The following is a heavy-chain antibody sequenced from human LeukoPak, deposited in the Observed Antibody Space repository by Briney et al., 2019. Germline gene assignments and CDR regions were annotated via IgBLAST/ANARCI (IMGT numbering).Heavy chain of an antibody. V-gene: IGHV4-34*01. CDR3: TRMTTGHDY. D-gene: IGHD4-17*01. CDR2: INHSGYT. Sequence: SETLSLTCAVSGVSFDDYYWAWVRQTPGKGLEWIGEINHSGYTNDSPSLKSRVTLSSDTSRKQFSLNLRSVTVADAGTYYCTRMTTGHDYWGQGTLVTVSS. J-gene: IGHJ4*02. CDR1: GVSFDDYY.